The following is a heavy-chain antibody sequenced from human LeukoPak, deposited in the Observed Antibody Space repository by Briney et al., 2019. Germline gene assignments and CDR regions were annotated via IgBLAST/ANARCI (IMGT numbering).Heavy chain of an antibody. CDR1: GYSFTSYW. V-gene: IGHV5-51*01. CDR2: IYPPDSDT. D-gene: IGHD2-15*01. J-gene: IGHJ4*02. Sequence: GESLKISCKGSGYSFTSYWIGWVRQMPGKGLEWMGIIYPPDSDTRYSPSFQGQVTISADKSISTAYLQWSSLKASDTAMYYCARGEMRYCTGGSCYDYWGQGTLVTVSS. CDR3: ARGEMRYCTGGSCYDY.